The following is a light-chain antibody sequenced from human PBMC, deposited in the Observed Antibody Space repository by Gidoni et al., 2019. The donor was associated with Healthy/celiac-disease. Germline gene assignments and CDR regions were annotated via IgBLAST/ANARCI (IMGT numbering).Light chain of an antibody. CDR1: PSVSSY. Sequence: ELVLTQSPATLSLSPGERATLSCRASPSVSSYLAWYQQKPGHAPRVLIYDASNRATGIPAGYSGSGSGTDFTLTFNSLEPEDFAVYYGQRRGNWLTFXQXTRLXIK. CDR2: DAS. J-gene: IGKJ5*01. CDR3: QRRGNWLT. V-gene: IGKV3-11*01.